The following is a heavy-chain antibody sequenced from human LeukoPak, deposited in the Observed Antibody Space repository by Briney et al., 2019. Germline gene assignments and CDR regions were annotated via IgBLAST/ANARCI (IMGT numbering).Heavy chain of an antibody. Sequence: GGSLRLSCVASGFTFSSYWMSWVRQAPGKGLEWVASIKQDGSEKYYVDSVKGRFTISRDNAKNSLYLQMNSLRAEDTAVYYCARESFIVLAGYFHYYGMDVWGQGTTVTVSS. CDR1: GFTFSSYW. CDR2: IKQDGSEK. J-gene: IGHJ6*02. V-gene: IGHV3-7*01. D-gene: IGHD3-3*02. CDR3: ARESFIVLAGYFHYYGMDV.